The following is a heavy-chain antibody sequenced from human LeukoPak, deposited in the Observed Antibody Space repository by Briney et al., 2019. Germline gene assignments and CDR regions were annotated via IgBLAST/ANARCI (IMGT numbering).Heavy chain of an antibody. CDR2: IWYDGSSK. J-gene: IGHJ5*02. Sequence: QPGRSLRLSCAASGFTFSRSAMHWVRQAPGKGLEWVAVIWYDGSSKHYADSVRGRFTISRDNSKNTLYLQMNSLRAEDTAVYYCARGSGDIVATTGDWLDPWGQGTLVTVSS. CDR1: GFTFSRSA. V-gene: IGHV3-33*08. CDR3: ARGSGDIVATTGDWLDP. D-gene: IGHD5-12*01.